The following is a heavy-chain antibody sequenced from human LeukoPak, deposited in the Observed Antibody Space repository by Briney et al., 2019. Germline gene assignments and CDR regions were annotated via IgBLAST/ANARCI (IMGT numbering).Heavy chain of an antibody. J-gene: IGHJ4*02. Sequence: GGSLRLSCAASGFTVSSNYMSWARQAPGKGLEWVSVIYSGGSTYYADFVKGRFIISRDNSKNTLYLQINSLRAEDTAEYYCARGGLTSVTTWGQGTLVTVSS. V-gene: IGHV3-66*01. CDR3: ARGGLTSVTT. CDR1: GFTVSSNY. D-gene: IGHD4-17*01. CDR2: IYSGGST.